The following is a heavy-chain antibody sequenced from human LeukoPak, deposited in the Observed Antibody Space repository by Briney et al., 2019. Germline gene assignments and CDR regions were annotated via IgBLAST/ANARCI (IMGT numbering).Heavy chain of an antibody. Sequence: PGRSLRLSCAASGFTFSSYGMHWVRQAPGKGLEWVAVIWYDGSNEYYADSVKGRFTISRDNSKNTLYLQMNSLRAEDTAVYYCARTKDYNWFDPWGQGTLVTVSS. CDR1: GFTFSSYG. CDR3: ARTKDYNWFDP. V-gene: IGHV3-33*01. J-gene: IGHJ5*02. CDR2: IWYDGSNE.